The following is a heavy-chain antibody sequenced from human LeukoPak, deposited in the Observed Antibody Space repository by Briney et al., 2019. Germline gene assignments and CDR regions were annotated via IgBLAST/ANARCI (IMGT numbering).Heavy chain of an antibody. Sequence: GESLKISCKGSGYSFTSYWISWVRQMPGKGLEWMGRIDPSDSYTNYSPSFQGHVTISADKSISTAYLQWSSLKASDTAMYYCARRYYYGSGSYYKELDYWGQGTMVTLSS. D-gene: IGHD3-10*01. V-gene: IGHV5-10-1*01. CDR1: GYSFTSYW. CDR2: IDPSDSYT. CDR3: ARRYYYGSGSYYKELDY. J-gene: IGHJ4*02.